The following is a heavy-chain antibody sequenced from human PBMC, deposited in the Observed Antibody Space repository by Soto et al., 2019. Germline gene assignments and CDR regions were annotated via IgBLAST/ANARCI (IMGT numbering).Heavy chain of an antibody. J-gene: IGHJ4*02. CDR3: ASRYDSSDY. V-gene: IGHV1-69*02. CDR2: ITPILGIV. CDR1: GGTFSSYT. Sequence: QVQLVQPAAELKKPGSSVKVSCKASGGTFSSYTISWVRQAPGQGLEWMGRITPILGIVNYAQKFQGRVTITADKSTSTAYMELSSPKSEDTAVYDCASRYDSSDYWGQGTLVTVSS. D-gene: IGHD3-22*01.